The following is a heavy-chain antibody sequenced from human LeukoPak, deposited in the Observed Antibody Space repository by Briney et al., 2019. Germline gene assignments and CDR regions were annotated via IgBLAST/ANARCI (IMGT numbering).Heavy chain of an antibody. V-gene: IGHV4-34*01. CDR1: GGSFSGYY. J-gene: IGHJ4*02. D-gene: IGHD1-26*01. Sequence: SETLSLTCAVYGGSFSGYYWSWIRQPPGKGLEWIGEINHSGSTNYDPSLKSRVTISVDTSKNQFSLKLSSVTAADTAVYYCARGRIVGARNFDYWGQGTLVTVSS. CDR3: ARGRIVGARNFDY. CDR2: INHSGST.